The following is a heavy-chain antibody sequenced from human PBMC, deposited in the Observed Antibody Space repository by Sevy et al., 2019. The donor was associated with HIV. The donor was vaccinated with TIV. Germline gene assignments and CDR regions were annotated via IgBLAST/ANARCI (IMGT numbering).Heavy chain of an antibody. CDR3: ASDQYYDILTGLYAIDV. V-gene: IGHV4-61*01. D-gene: IGHD3-9*01. CDR2: VYYFGST. CDR1: GASVSAANDY. Sequence: SETLSLTCSVSGASVSAANDYWTWIRQPPGKGLEWIGNVYYFGSTKYNPSLKSRVTISLGTSQKQFSLRLTSVTAADTAVYYCASDQYYDILTGLYAIDVWGQRTTVTVSS. J-gene: IGHJ6*02.